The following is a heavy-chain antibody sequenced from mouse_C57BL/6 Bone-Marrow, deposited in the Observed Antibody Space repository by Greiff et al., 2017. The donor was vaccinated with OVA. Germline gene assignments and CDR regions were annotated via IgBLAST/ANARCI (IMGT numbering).Heavy chain of an antibody. CDR2: ISDGGSYT. Sequence: EVKLMESGGGLVKPGGSLKLSCAASGFTFSSYAMSWVRQTPEKRLEWVATISDGGSYTYYPDNVKGRFTISRDNAKNNLYLQMSHLKSEDTAMSYCARRDPYYFAYWGQGTTLTVSS. J-gene: IGHJ2*01. CDR1: GFTFSSYA. V-gene: IGHV5-4*03. CDR3: ARRDPYYFAY.